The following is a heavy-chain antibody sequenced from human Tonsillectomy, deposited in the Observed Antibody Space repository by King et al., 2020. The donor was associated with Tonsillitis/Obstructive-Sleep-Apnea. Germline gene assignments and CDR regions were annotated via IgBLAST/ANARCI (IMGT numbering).Heavy chain of an antibody. V-gene: IGHV3-53*04. J-gene: IGHJ4*02. D-gene: IGHD2-15*01. CDR3: ARGGILNLQ. CDR2: IYSGGAI. CDR1: GFSVTTNY. Sequence: VQLVESGGGLVQPGGSLRLSCAASGFSVTTNYMSWVRQAPGRGLEWVSVIYSGGAIFYADSVKGRFTISRHNSKNILYLQMNRLRVEDTAIYYCARGGILNLQGGQGTLVTVSS.